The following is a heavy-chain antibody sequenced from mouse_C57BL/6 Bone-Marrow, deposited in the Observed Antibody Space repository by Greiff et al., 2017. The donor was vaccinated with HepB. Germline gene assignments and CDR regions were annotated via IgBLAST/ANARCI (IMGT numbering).Heavy chain of an antibody. CDR3: AMGVWLRRPSY. CDR2: IYPRSGNT. Sequence: VQLQESGAELARPGASVKLSCKASGYTFTSYGISWVKQRTGQGLEWIGEIYPRSGNTYYNEKFEGKATLTADKSSSTAYMELRSLTSEDSAVYFCAMGVWLRRPSYWGQGTLVTVSA. J-gene: IGHJ3*01. V-gene: IGHV1-81*01. D-gene: IGHD2-2*01. CDR1: GYTFTSYG.